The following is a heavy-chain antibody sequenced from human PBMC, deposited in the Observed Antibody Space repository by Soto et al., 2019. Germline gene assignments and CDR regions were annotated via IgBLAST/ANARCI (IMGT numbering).Heavy chain of an antibody. CDR3: ARVFDGHYYYYMDV. Sequence: GGSLRLSCAASGFTFSDYYMSWIRQAPGKGLEWVSYISSSGSTIYYADSVKGRFTISRDNAKNSLYLQMNSLRAEDTAVYYCARVFDGHYYYYMDVWGKGTTVTVSS. J-gene: IGHJ6*03. CDR1: GFTFSDYY. CDR2: ISSSGSTI. V-gene: IGHV3-11*01. D-gene: IGHD3-9*01.